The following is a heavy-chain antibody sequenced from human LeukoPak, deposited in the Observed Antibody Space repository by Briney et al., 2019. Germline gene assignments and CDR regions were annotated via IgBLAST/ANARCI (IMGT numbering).Heavy chain of an antibody. J-gene: IGHJ3*02. V-gene: IGHV4-61*02. Sequence: PSETLSLTCTVSGDSIATNNYYWSWIRQPAGKGPEWIGRIYASGNTNYNPSLKSRVTISVDTSENQFSLRLSSVTAADTAVYYCARDFDSPMAFDIWGQGTMVTVSS. D-gene: IGHD3-9*01. CDR2: IYASGNT. CDR3: ARDFDSPMAFDI. CDR1: GDSIATNNYY.